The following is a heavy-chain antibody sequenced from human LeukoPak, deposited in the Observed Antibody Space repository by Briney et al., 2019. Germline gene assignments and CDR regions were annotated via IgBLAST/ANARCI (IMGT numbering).Heavy chain of an antibody. CDR1: GFTFDDYT. CDR2: ITWNSGSI. J-gene: IGHJ4*02. CDR3: AKEDHFAS. V-gene: IGHV3-9*01. Sequence: GGSLRLSCAASGFTFDDYTMHWVRHAPGKGLEWVSGITWNSGSIGYADSVRGRFTISRDNAKNSLYLEMNSLGAEDTALYYCAKEDHFASWGQGTLVTVSS.